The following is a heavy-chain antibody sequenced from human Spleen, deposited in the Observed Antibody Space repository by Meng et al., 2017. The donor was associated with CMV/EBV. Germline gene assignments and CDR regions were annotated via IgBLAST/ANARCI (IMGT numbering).Heavy chain of an antibody. CDR3: ARAPDSSSWWGNYYGMDV. CDR1: GFTFSSYP. V-gene: IGHV3-30-3*01. Sequence: GESLKISCAASGFTFSSYPMHWVRQAPGKGLEWVAVISYDGSKQYCADSVKGRFTISRDNAKNSLYLQMNSLRAEDTAVYYCARAPDSSSWWGNYYGMDVWGQGTTVTVSS. J-gene: IGHJ6*02. CDR2: ISYDGSKQ. D-gene: IGHD6-13*01.